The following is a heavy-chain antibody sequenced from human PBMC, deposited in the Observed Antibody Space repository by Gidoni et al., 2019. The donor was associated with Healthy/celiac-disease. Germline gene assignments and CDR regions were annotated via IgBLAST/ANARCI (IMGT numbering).Heavy chain of an antibody. Sequence: QRQLQKSGPGLVQPSDTLSITCSVSGDSFSSSHYSRGWIRQPPGKGLEWIGSIYYSGDNYYNPSLKSRVTISVDTSKNQFSLRLSSVIAADTAVYYCARGERNYDFWSGYYTGAFDLWGQGTLVTVSS. J-gene: IGHJ4*02. V-gene: IGHV4-39*01. CDR2: IYYSGDN. D-gene: IGHD3-3*01. CDR1: GDSFSSSHYS. CDR3: ARGERNYDFWSGYYTGAFDL.